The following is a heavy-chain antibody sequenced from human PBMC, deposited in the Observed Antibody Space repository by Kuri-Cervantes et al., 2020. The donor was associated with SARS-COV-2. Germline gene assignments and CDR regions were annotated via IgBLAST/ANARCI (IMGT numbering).Heavy chain of an antibody. Sequence: GESLKISCAVSGFTFSSYSMNWVRQAPGKGLEWVASISRSSSSYIHYADSVKGRFTISRDNSKNTLYLQMNSLRAEDTAVYYCAREVVTATLDYWGQGTLVTVSS. V-gene: IGHV3-21*01. J-gene: IGHJ4*02. D-gene: IGHD2-21*02. CDR2: ISRSSSSYI. CDR1: GFTFSSYS. CDR3: AREVVTATLDY.